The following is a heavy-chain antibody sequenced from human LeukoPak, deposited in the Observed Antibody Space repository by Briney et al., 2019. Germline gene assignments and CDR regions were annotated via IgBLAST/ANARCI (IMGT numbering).Heavy chain of an antibody. D-gene: IGHD3-10*01. J-gene: IGHJ5*02. CDR3: ARAPPITRGPFDP. V-gene: IGHV1-2*06. CDR1: GYTFTGYY. Sequence: ASVKVSCKASGYTFTGYYMHWVRQAPGQGLEWMGRINPNSGGTIYAQKFQGRVTMTRDTSISTVYMELSRLRSDDTAVYYCARAPPITRGPFDPWGQGTLVTVSS. CDR2: INPNSGGT.